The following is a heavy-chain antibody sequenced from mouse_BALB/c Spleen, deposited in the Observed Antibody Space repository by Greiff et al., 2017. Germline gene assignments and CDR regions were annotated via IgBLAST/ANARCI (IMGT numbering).Heavy chain of an antibody. CDR2: IRNKANGYTT. J-gene: IGHJ4*01. V-gene: IGHV7-3*02. CDR3: ARFYGYDEGYAMDY. D-gene: IGHD2-2*01. Sequence: EVKLVESGGGLVQPGGSLRLSCATSGFTFTDYYMSWVRQPPGKALEWLGFIRNKANGYTTEYSASVKGRFTISRDNSQSILYLQMNTLRAEDSATYYCARFYGYDEGYAMDYWGQGTSVTVSS. CDR1: GFTFTDYY.